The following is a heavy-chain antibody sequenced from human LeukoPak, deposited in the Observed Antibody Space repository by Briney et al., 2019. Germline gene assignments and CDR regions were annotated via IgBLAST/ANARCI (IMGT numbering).Heavy chain of an antibody. Sequence: GGSLRLSCAASGFTFSSYAMHWVRQAPGKGLEWVGRIKSKIDGGTIDYAAPVKGRFTISRDDSKNTLYLQMNSLKTEDTAVYYCTSRVGANTHWGQGTLVTISS. D-gene: IGHD1-26*01. J-gene: IGHJ4*02. CDR1: GFTFSSYA. V-gene: IGHV3-15*07. CDR2: IKSKIDGGTI. CDR3: TSRVGANTH.